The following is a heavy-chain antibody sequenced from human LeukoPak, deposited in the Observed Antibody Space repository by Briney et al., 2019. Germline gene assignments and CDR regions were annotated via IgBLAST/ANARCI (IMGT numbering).Heavy chain of an antibody. Sequence: SETLSLTCSVSGGTISSYYWSWIRQPDGKGREWIGRIYTSGSTNYNHSLKSRVTMSVDTSKNQVSLKLISVTAADTAVYYCARERCSSTSCYSRYYYYMDVWGKGTTVTVSS. CDR1: GGTISSYY. J-gene: IGHJ6*03. V-gene: IGHV4-4*07. CDR2: IYTSGST. CDR3: ARERCSSTSCYSRYYYYMDV. D-gene: IGHD2-2*01.